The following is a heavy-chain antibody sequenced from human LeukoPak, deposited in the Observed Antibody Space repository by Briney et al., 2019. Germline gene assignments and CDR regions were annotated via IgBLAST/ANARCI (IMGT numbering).Heavy chain of an antibody. V-gene: IGHV1-18*01. J-gene: IGHJ4*02. CDR2: ISTYNGNT. CDR3: ARSARWRYGPGFVGNY. CDR1: GYTFSSYA. Sequence: GASVKVSCKASGYTFSSYAISWVRQAPGQGLEWMGWISTYNGNTNYAQQLQGRATLTTDTSTRTSYMELRSLRSDDTAVYYCARSARWRYGPGFVGNYWGQGTLVTVSS. D-gene: IGHD2-21*01.